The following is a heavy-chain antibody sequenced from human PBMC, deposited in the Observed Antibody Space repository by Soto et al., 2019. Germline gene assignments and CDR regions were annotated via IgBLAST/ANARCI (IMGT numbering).Heavy chain of an antibody. Sequence: EVQLLESGGGLVQPGGSLRLSCAASGFTFSSCAMSWVRQAPGKGLEWVSAISGSGGSTYYADSVKGRFTISRDNSKNTLYLQMNSLRAEDTAVYYCAKSQGDIVVVVAATGSDAFDIWGQGTMVTVSS. V-gene: IGHV3-23*01. J-gene: IGHJ3*02. CDR1: GFTFSSCA. D-gene: IGHD2-15*01. CDR2: ISGSGGST. CDR3: AKSQGDIVVVVAATGSDAFDI.